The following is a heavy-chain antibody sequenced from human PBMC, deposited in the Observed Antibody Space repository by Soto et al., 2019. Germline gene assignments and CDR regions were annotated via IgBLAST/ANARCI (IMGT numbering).Heavy chain of an antibody. V-gene: IGHV3-48*03. D-gene: IGHD1-7*01. CDR1: GFTFSSYE. J-gene: IGHJ4*02. CDR2: ISGSGSAI. CDR3: ATKVGGTTYFGY. Sequence: GCLRLSCAASGFTFSSYEMNWVRQAPGKGLEWVSYISGSGSAIYYAASVKGRFTISRDNAENSLYLQMSSLRAEDTAFYYCATKVGGTTYFGYWGQGALVTVSS.